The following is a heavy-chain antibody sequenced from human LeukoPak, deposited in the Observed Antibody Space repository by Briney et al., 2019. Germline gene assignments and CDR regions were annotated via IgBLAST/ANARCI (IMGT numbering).Heavy chain of an antibody. CDR2: TSHNGNNK. Sequence: PGGSLRLSCAASQYSFSNYGMHCVRQAPGKGLEWVAVTSHNGNNKYYGDSVKGRFTIFRDASKNTVFMQMNELREEDTAVYYCAIDRSMRVVGIHTYYGMDVWGQGTTVIVSS. D-gene: IGHD2-21*01. J-gene: IGHJ6*02. V-gene: IGHV3-33*05. CDR1: QYSFSNYG. CDR3: AIDRSMRVVGIHTYYGMDV.